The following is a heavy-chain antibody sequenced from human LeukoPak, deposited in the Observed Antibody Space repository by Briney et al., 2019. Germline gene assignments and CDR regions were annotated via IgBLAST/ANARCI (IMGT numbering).Heavy chain of an antibody. Sequence: PGGSLRLSCAASGFPFSSYSMNWVRHLPGKGLEWVSSISSSSYIYYADSVKGRSTISRDNAKNSLHLQMKSLRAEDTAVYFCARGTGKTKAFDVWGQGTMVTVSS. V-gene: IGHV3-21*01. CDR2: ISSSSYI. CDR1: GFPFSSYS. J-gene: IGHJ3*01. CDR3: ARGTGKTKAFDV. D-gene: IGHD1/OR15-1a*01.